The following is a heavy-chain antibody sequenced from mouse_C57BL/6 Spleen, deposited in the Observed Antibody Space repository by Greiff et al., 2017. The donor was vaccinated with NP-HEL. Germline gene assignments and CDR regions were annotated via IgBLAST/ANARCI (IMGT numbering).Heavy chain of an antibody. CDR1: GFSLTSYG. CDR2: IWSGGST. CDR3: ARRGGLRQFAY. Sequence: QVQLKESGPGLVQPSQSLSITCTVSGFSLTSYGVHWVRQSPGKGLEWLGVIWSGGSTDYNAAFISRLSISKDNSKSQVFFKMNSLQADDTAIYYCARRGGLRQFAYWGQGTLVTVSA. D-gene: IGHD2-4*01. J-gene: IGHJ3*01. V-gene: IGHV2-2*01.